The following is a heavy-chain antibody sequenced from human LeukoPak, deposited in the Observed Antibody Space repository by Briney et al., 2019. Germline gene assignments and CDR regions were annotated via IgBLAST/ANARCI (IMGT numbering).Heavy chain of an antibody. D-gene: IGHD3-22*01. J-gene: IGHJ6*02. Sequence: GGSLSLSCAASGFTFSSYSMNWVRQAPGKGLEWVSSISSSSSYIYYADSVKGRFTISRDNAKNSLYLQMNSLRAEDTAVYYCARVRLPYYYDSSGYPHYYYGMDVWGQGTTVTVSS. CDR1: GFTFSSYS. V-gene: IGHV3-21*01. CDR2: ISSSSSYI. CDR3: ARVRLPYYYDSSGYPHYYYGMDV.